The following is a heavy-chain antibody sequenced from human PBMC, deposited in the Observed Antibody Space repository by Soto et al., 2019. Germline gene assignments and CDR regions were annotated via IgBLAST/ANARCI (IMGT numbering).Heavy chain of an antibody. J-gene: IGHJ6*03. CDR1: GFTFSTYS. Sequence: GESLKISCASSGFTFSTYSMNWVRQAPGKGLEWVSFISSSSNTKYYADSVKGRFTISRDNAKNSLYLQMNSLRAEDTAVYYCARGSDYNYYYYYMDVWGKGTTVTVSS. CDR2: ISSSSNTK. V-gene: IGHV3-48*01. D-gene: IGHD4-17*01. CDR3: ARGSDYNYYYYYMDV.